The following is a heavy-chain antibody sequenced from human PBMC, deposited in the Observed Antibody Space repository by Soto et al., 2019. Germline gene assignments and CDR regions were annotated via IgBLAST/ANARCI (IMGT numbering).Heavy chain of an antibody. D-gene: IGHD3-10*01. CDR3: ARGRLLWFGESPHFDY. J-gene: IGHJ4*02. CDR1: GFTCSSYG. CDR2: IWYDGSNK. V-gene: IGHV3-33*01. Sequence: QVQLVESGGGVVQPGRSLRLSCAASGFTCSSYGMHWVRQAPGKGLEWVAVIWYDGSNKYYADSVKGRFTISRDNSKNTLYLQMNSLRAEDTAVYYCARGRLLWFGESPHFDYWGQGTLVTVSS.